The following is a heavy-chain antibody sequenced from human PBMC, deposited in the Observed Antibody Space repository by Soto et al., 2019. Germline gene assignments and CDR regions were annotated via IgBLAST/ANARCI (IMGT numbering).Heavy chain of an antibody. D-gene: IGHD3-22*01. J-gene: IGHJ2*01. V-gene: IGHV1-69*06. Sequence: QVELVQSGAEVKKPGSSVKVSCQASEDTFRNYAISWVRQAPGQGLEWMGGIIPIFGTANYAQKFQGRVTISAEKSANNVYFELSSLRSEDNAAYYCASTKYDSSAYYYWYLGLWGRGTLVTVSS. CDR2: IIPIFGTA. CDR1: EDTFRNYA. CDR3: ASTKYDSSAYYYWYLGL.